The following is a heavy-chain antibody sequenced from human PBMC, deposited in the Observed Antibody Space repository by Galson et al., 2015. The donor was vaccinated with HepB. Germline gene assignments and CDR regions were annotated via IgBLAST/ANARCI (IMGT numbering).Heavy chain of an antibody. CDR3: ARDGYSGYDYVGREFDY. CDR2: ISSSSSYI. J-gene: IGHJ4*02. D-gene: IGHD5-12*01. Sequence: SLRLSCAASGFTFSSYSMNWVRQAPGKGLEWVSSISSSSSYIYYADSVKGRFTISRDNAKNSLYLQMNSLRAEDTAVYYCARDGYSGYDYVGREFDYWGQGTLVTVSS. CDR1: GFTFSSYS. V-gene: IGHV3-21*01.